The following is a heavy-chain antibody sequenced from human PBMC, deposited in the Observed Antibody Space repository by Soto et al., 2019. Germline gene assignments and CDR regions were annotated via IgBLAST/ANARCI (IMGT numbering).Heavy chain of an antibody. Sequence: GSLRLSCAASGFTVSSNYMSWVRQAPGKGLEWVSVIYSGGSTYYADSVKGRFTISRDNSKNTLYLQMNSLRAEDTAVYYCASRGAAAAAFYYYYGMDVWGQGTTVTAP. J-gene: IGHJ6*02. V-gene: IGHV3-53*01. D-gene: IGHD6-13*01. CDR1: GFTVSSNY. CDR3: ASRGAAAAAFYYYYGMDV. CDR2: IYSGGST.